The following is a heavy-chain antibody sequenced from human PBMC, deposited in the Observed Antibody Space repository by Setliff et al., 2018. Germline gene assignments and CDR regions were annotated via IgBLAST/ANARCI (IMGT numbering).Heavy chain of an antibody. CDR1: GFSFSNYG. CDR2: ISTSSGTR. J-gene: IGHJ4*02. D-gene: IGHD3-22*01. V-gene: IGHV3-48*01. Sequence: GGSLRLSCVVSGFSFSNYGMTWVRQAPGKGLEWISYISTSSGTRYYADSVKGRFTISRDNSRDIVFLQMNNVRTEDTALYYCARGEKYYSDSSGYSLDFWGQGTLVTVSS. CDR3: ARGEKYYSDSSGYSLDF.